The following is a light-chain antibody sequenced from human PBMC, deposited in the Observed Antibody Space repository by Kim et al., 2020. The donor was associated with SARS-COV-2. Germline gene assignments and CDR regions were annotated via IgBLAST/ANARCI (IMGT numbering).Light chain of an antibody. J-gene: IGKJ2*01. CDR1: QSISSSY. CDR2: GAS. V-gene: IGKV3-20*01. CDR3: QQYGRTPNT. Sequence: EIVLTQSPCTLSLSPGERATLSCRASQSISSSYLAWYQQKPGQAPRLLIYGASSRATGIPDRFSGTGSGTDFTLIISRLEPEDFAVYYCQQYGRTPNTFGQGTKLEI.